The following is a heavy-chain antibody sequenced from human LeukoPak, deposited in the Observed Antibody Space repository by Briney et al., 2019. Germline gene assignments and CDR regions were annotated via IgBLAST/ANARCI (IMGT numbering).Heavy chain of an antibody. CDR3: ARGSSPNWFDP. Sequence: SETLSLTCTVSGGSVSSGSYYWSWIRQPPGEGLEWIGYTYYSGSTNYNPSLKSRVTISVDTSKNQFSLKLSSVTAADTAVYYCARGSSPNWFDPWGQGTLVTVSS. CDR1: GGSVSSGSYY. V-gene: IGHV4-61*01. J-gene: IGHJ5*02. CDR2: TYYSGST. D-gene: IGHD6-6*01.